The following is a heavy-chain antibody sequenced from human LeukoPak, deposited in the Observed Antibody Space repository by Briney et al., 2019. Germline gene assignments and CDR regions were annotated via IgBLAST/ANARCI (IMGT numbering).Heavy chain of an antibody. V-gene: IGHV3-48*03. CDR1: GFTFSSYE. Sequence: GGSLRLSCAASGFTFSSYEMNWVRQAPGKGLEWVSYISSSGSTMYYADSVKGRFTISRDNAKNSLYLQMNSLRAEDTAVYYCARALTTTMAPGGGQGTLVTVSS. CDR3: ARALTTTMAPG. CDR2: ISSSGSTM. D-gene: IGHD5-18*01. J-gene: IGHJ4*02.